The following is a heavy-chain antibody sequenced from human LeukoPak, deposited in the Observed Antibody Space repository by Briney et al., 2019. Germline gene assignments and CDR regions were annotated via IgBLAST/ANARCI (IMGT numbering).Heavy chain of an antibody. J-gene: IGHJ4*02. Sequence: GGSLRLSCAASGFTFSSYAMNWVRQAPGKGLEWVSVISGSGSSTYYADSVKGRFTISRDNSKNTLYLQMNSLRAADAALYYCAKAHSSGWYVIFDYWGQGTLVTVSS. V-gene: IGHV3-23*01. D-gene: IGHD6-19*01. CDR2: ISGSGSST. CDR1: GFTFSSYA. CDR3: AKAHSSGWYVIFDY.